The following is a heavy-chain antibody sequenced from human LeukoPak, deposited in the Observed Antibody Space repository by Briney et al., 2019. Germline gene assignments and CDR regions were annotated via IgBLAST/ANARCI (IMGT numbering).Heavy chain of an antibody. Sequence: PGGSLRLSCAASGFTFSGSAMPWVRQASGKGLEWVGRIRSKANSYATAYAESVKGRFTISRDDSKNTAYLQMSSLKTEDTAVYYCTRTYCIYGVCFFDYWGQGTLVTVSS. CDR2: IRSKANSYAT. CDR1: GFTFSGSA. D-gene: IGHD2-8*01. CDR3: TRTYCIYGVCFFDY. V-gene: IGHV3-73*01. J-gene: IGHJ4*02.